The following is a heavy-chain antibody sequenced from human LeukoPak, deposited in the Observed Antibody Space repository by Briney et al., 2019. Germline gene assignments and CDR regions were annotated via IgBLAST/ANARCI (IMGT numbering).Heavy chain of an antibody. CDR3: ATDSLSGWPPRD. D-gene: IGHD6-19*01. CDR2: INAGNGNT. Sequence: ASVKLSCKASGYTFTSYAMHWVRQAPGQRLEWMGWINAGNGNTKYSQKFQGRVTITRDTSASTAYMELSSLISEDTAGYYCATDSLSGWPPRDWGQGTLVTVSS. CDR1: GYTFTSYA. V-gene: IGHV1-3*01. J-gene: IGHJ4*02.